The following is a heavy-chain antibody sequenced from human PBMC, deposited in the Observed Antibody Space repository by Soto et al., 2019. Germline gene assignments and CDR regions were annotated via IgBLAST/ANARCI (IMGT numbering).Heavy chain of an antibody. J-gene: IGHJ4*02. CDR1: GFTFSGYG. D-gene: IGHD1-26*01. CDR3: ARDGVGTTTYFGYFDY. CDR2: TRHDGSNT. V-gene: IGHV3-33*01. Sequence: PGGSLRLSYAASGFTFSGYGMHWVRQAPGKGLEWVAVTRHDGSNTYYADSVRGRFTISRDNSNKMLYLQMNSLRAEDTAVYYCARDGVGTTTYFGYFDYWGQGTLVTVSS.